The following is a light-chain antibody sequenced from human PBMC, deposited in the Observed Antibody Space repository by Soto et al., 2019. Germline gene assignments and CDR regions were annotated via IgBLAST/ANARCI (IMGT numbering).Light chain of an antibody. V-gene: IGLV1-51*01. CDR2: DSN. CDR3: GAWDGSMRLYV. CDR1: SSNIGNNY. Sequence: QSVLTQPPSVSAAPGQTVTISCSGSSSNIGNNYVSWYQQLPGTAPTLLMYDSNKRPSGIPERFSASKSGTSATLGITGLQTGDEADYYCGAWDGSMRLYVFGTGTKVTVL. J-gene: IGLJ1*01.